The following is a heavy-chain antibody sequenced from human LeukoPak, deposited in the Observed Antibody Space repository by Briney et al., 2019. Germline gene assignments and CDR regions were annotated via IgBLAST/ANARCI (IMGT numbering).Heavy chain of an antibody. D-gene: IGHD2-21*01. J-gene: IGHJ4*02. CDR3: ARSFVGTRKRNDY. CDR2: MNPNSGNT. CDR1: GYTFSSYD. V-gene: IGHV1-8*01. Sequence: ASVKVSCKASGYTFSSYDINWVRQATGQGLGWMGWMNPNSGNTGYAQRFQGRVTMTRSTSISTAYMELSSLTSDDTAVYYCARSFVGTRKRNDYWGQGTLVTVSS.